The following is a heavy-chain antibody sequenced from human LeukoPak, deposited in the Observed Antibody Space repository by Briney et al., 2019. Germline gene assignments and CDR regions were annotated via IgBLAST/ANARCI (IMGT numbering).Heavy chain of an antibody. Sequence: GGSLRLSCAASGFTFSDYYMSWIRQAPGKGLEWVSCISSSGSTIYYADSVKGRFTISRDNAKNSLYLQMSSLRAEDTAVYYCAREPGYCSSTSCPAPYYYYMDVWGKGTTVTVSS. J-gene: IGHJ6*03. D-gene: IGHD2-2*01. V-gene: IGHV3-11*04. CDR3: AREPGYCSSTSCPAPYYYYMDV. CDR2: ISSSGSTI. CDR1: GFTFSDYY.